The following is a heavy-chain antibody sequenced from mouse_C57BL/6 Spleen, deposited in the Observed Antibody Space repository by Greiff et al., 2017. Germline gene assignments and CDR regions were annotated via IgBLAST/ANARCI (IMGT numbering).Heavy chain of an antibody. J-gene: IGHJ4*01. CDR1: GYTFTSYW. Sequence: VQLQQSGAELVKPGASVKMSCKASGYTFTSYWITWVKQRPGQGLEWIGDIYPGSGSTNYNEKFKSKATLTVDTSASTAYMQLSSLTSEDSAVYYGERKGSYSNNDENYAMDYWGQGTSVTVSS. V-gene: IGHV1-55*01. CDR2: IYPGSGST. D-gene: IGHD2-5*01. CDR3: ERKGSYSNNDENYAMDY.